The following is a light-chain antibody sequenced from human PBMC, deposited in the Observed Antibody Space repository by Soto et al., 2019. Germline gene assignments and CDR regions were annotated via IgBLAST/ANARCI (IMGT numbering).Light chain of an antibody. CDR1: SSDVGGYNY. J-gene: IGLJ3*02. CDR3: FSYTTSSTLV. Sequence: QSALTQPASVSGSPGQSITISCTGTSSDVGGYNYVSWYQQHPAKAPKLMIYEVSNRPSGVSHRFSGSKSGNTASLTISGLQPEDEADYYCFSYTTSSTLVFGGGTKVTVL. V-gene: IGLV2-14*01. CDR2: EVS.